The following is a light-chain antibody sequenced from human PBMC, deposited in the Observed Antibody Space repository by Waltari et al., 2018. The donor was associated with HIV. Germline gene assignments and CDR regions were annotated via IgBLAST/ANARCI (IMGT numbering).Light chain of an antibody. J-gene: IGKJ4*01. CDR2: DAS. Sequence: DIQMTQSPSSLSASVGDRVTSTCQASQDISNYLNWYQQKPGKAPKLLIFDASNLETGVPSRLSGSGSGTDFTFTISSLQPEDIATYYCQQYDNVPPTFGGGTKVEIK. CDR3: QQYDNVPPT. V-gene: IGKV1-33*01. CDR1: QDISNY.